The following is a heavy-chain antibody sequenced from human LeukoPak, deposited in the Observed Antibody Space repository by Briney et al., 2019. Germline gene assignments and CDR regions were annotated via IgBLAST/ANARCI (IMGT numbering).Heavy chain of an antibody. D-gene: IGHD5-12*01. CDR3: ARGYSGYDPFDY. CDR1: GFTFSSYW. J-gene: IGHJ4*02. CDR2: INSDGSST. V-gene: IGHV3-74*01. Sequence: GGSLRLSCAASGFTFSSYWMHWVRQAPGKGLVWFSRINSDGSSTSYADSVKGRFTISRDNAKNTLYLQMNSLRADDTAVYYCARGYSGYDPFDYWGQGTLVTVSS.